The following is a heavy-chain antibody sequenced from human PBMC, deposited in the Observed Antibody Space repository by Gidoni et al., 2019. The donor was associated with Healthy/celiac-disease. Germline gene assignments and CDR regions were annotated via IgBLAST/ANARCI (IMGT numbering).Heavy chain of an antibody. Sequence: EVQLVESGGGLVQPGRSLRLSCAASGFTFDDYAMHWVRQAPGKGLEWVSGISWNSGSIGYADSVKGRFTISRDNAKNSLYLQMNSLRAEDTALYYCAKGSTEYYYDSSGTDYWGQGTLVTVSS. D-gene: IGHD3-22*01. CDR3: AKGSTEYYYDSSGTDY. CDR1: GFTFDDYA. V-gene: IGHV3-9*01. CDR2: ISWNSGSI. J-gene: IGHJ4*02.